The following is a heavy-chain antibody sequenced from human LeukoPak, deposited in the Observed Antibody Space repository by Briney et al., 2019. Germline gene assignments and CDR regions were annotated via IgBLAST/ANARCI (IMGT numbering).Heavy chain of an antibody. D-gene: IGHD6-19*01. V-gene: IGHV3-23*01. CDR1: GFTFSSYA. CDR2: ISGSGGST. CDR3: AKIPYPMYSSGSPFDY. Sequence: GGSLRLSCAASGFTFSSYAMSWVRQAPGKGLEWVSAISGSGGSTYYADSVKGRFTISRDNSKNTLYLQMNSLRAEDTAVYYCAKIPYPMYSSGSPFDYWGQGTLVTVSS. J-gene: IGHJ4*02.